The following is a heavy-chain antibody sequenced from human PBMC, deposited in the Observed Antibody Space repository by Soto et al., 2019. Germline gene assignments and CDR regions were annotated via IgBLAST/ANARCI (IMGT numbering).Heavy chain of an antibody. CDR2: VSYSVVA. D-gene: IGHD5-18*01. V-gene: IGHV4-59*01. CDR3: VASIESRAMDSFDY. CDR1: AGSISRYY. Sequence: PSETLSLTCSVSAGSISRYYCGWVRQLPGERLEWIAYVSYSVVASYNPSLKSRVTISLDTSKSQIALRLMSVTAADTAMYYCVASIESRAMDSFDYSGHGALVALSS. J-gene: IGHJ4*01.